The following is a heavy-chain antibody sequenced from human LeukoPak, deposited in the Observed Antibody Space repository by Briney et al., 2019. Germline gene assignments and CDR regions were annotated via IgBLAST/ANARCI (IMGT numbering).Heavy chain of an antibody. CDR3: TRGYSGRSVYAFDI. J-gene: IGHJ3*02. D-gene: IGHD1-26*01. V-gene: IGHV3-72*01. Sequence: GGSLRLSCAASGFTFSNYAMSWVRQAPGKGLQWVGRTGNKASRYITEYAASVRGRFTISRDDSKNSLYLQMNSLKTEDTALYYCTRGYSGRSVYAFDIWGQGTMVTVSS. CDR2: TGNKASRYIT. CDR1: GFTFSNYA.